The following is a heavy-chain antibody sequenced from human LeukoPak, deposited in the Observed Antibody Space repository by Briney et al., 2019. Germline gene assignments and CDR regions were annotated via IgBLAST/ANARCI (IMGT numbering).Heavy chain of an antibody. V-gene: IGHV3-48*02. D-gene: IGHD3-22*01. CDR3: ARVDWMIGAFDI. J-gene: IGHJ3*02. Sequence: GGSLRLSCAASGFTFSTYSMNWVRQAPGKGLERVSYITSSSSTIYYADSVRGRFTISRDNAKNSLYLQMNSLRDEDTAVYYCARVDWMIGAFDIWGQGTMVTVSS. CDR1: GFTFSTYS. CDR2: ITSSSSTI.